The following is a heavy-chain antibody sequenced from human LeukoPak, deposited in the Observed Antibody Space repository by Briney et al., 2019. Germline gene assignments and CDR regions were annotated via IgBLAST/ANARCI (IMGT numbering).Heavy chain of an antibody. V-gene: IGHV1-2*02. CDR3: TRAAAASWIDF. Sequence: ASVKVSCKASGYXFTDYYIHWVRQAPGQGLEWMGAIYPNTGGTGSAQEFQGRVTMTRDTSIGTAYMELSSLKSDDTAVYYCTRAAAASWIDFWGQGTLVTVSS. J-gene: IGHJ4*02. D-gene: IGHD6-13*01. CDR2: IYPNTGGT. CDR1: GYXFTDYY.